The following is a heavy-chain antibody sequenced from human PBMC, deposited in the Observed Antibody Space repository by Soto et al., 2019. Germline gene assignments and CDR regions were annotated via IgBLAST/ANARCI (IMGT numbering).Heavy chain of an antibody. J-gene: IGHJ4*02. CDR2: IIPMFGTA. V-gene: IGHV1-69*12. CDR3: ASGIQLWLRRINNGYSG. D-gene: IGHD5-18*01. CDR1: GGTFSTYA. Sequence: QVQLVQSGAEVKKPESSVKVSCKAPGGTFSTYAISWVRQAPGQGLEWMGGIIPMFGTANYAQRIQDRVTITADESTNTVVMELSSLRSEDTAVYFCASGIQLWLRRINNGYSGWGQGTLVTVSS.